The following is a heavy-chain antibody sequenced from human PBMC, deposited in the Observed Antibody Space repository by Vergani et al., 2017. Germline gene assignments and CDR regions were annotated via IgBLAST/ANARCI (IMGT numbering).Heavy chain of an antibody. CDR1: ESTFTDYY. D-gene: IGHD6-13*01. CDR2: VDPEDGET. Sequence: VQLMQSGPVMKKPGGSMKVSCQASESTFTDYYMHWVQQAPGKGLEWMGLVDPEDGETIYAEKFQGRVTITADTSTDTAYMELSSLRSEDTAVYYCATDSFIIAAAVWWGQGTLVTVSS. CDR3: ATDSFIIAAAVW. V-gene: IGHV1-69-2*01. J-gene: IGHJ4*02.